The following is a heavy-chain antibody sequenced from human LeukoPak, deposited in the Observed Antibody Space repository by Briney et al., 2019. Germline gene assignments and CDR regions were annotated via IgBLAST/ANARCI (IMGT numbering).Heavy chain of an antibody. Sequence: PGGSLRLSCAASGFTFSSYSMNWVRQAPGKGLEWVSSISSSSSYIYYTDSVKGRFTISRDNAKNSLYLQMNSLRAEDTAVYYCARDPWGAVGTERDYWGQGTLVTVSS. D-gene: IGHD1-1*01. CDR1: GFTFSSYS. V-gene: IGHV3-21*01. J-gene: IGHJ4*02. CDR3: ARDPWGAVGTERDY. CDR2: ISSSSSYI.